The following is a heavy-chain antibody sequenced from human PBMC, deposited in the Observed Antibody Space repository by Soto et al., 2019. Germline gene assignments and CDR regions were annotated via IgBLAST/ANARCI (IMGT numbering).Heavy chain of an antibody. CDR1: GGSVSSGSYY. CDR3: ARPLYGAVPMDV. Sequence: QVQLQESGPGLVKPSETLSLTCTVSGGSVSSGSYYWSWIRQPPGKGLEWLGYIYYSGSTNYTPSLNSRVTISVDTSKHQSSLKLSSVTGAYTAVYYCARPLYGAVPMDVGGQGSTVTVSS. D-gene: IGHD3-16*01. V-gene: IGHV4-61*01. CDR2: IYYSGST. J-gene: IGHJ6*02.